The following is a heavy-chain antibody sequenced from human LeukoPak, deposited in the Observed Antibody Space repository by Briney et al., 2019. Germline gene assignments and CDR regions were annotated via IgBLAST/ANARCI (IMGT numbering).Heavy chain of an antibody. J-gene: IGHJ4*02. CDR3: AKRDKYYDSSGPKFDY. D-gene: IGHD3-22*01. Sequence: GGSLRLSCAASGFTFSSYAMSWVRQAPGKGLEWVSGISGSGGSTYYADSVKGRFTISRDNSKNTLYLQMNSLRAEDTAVYYCAKRDKYYDSSGPKFDYWGQGTLVTVSS. CDR2: ISGSGGST. V-gene: IGHV3-23*01. CDR1: GFTFSSYA.